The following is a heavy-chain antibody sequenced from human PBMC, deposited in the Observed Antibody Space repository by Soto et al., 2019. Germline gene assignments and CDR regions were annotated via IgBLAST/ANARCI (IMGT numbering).Heavy chain of an antibody. D-gene: IGHD2-15*01. CDR3: ARDPSGGSRTDE. J-gene: IGHJ4*02. V-gene: IGHV3-30*03. CDR2: ISYDGSNK. CDR1: GFTFSSYG. Sequence: PGGSLRLSCAASGFTFSSYGMHWVRQAPGKGLEWVAVISYDGSNKYYADSVKGRFTISRDNSKNTLYLQMNSLRAEDTAVYDCARDPSGGSRTDEWGQGTLVTVSS.